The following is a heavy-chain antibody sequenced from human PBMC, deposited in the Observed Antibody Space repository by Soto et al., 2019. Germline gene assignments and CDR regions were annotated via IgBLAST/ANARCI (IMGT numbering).Heavy chain of an antibody. J-gene: IGHJ4*02. V-gene: IGHV1-8*01. CDR3: ARGPVYSSAWLPFDY. CDR1: GYTFTNYD. D-gene: IGHD6-19*01. Sequence: QVQLVQSGAEVKKPGASVKVSCKASGYTFTNYDIHWVRQATGQGLEWIGWMNPSSGETGYAQKFRGRVAMTRGTSISTVYMELSSLGSEVTAVYYCARGPVYSSAWLPFDYWGSGTLVTASA. CDR2: MNPSSGET.